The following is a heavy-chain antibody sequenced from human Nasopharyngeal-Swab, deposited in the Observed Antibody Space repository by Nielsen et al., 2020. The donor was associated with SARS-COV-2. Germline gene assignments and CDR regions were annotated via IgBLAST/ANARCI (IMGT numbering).Heavy chain of an antibody. V-gene: IGHV3-30*18. Sequence: GESLKISCAASRFTFSSYGMHWVRQAPGKGLEWVAVISYDGSNKYYADSVKGRFTISRDNSKNTLYLQMNSLRAEDTAVYYCAKQKVVAGTVFDYWGQGTLVTVSS. CDR3: AKQKVVAGTVFDY. CDR1: RFTFSSYG. D-gene: IGHD6-19*01. J-gene: IGHJ4*02. CDR2: ISYDGSNK.